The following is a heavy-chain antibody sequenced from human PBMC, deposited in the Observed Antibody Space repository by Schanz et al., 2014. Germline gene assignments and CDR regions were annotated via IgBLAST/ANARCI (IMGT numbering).Heavy chain of an antibody. D-gene: IGHD3-3*01. CDR2: INPNSGGT. CDR1: GYTFTDYH. J-gene: IGHJ5*02. Sequence: QVQLVQSGAEVKKPGASVKVSCKSSGYTFTDYHIHWVRQAPGQGLEYMGRINPNSGGTNFAQKFQGRVTMTRDTSISTVYMELSRLTSDDTAVYYCARESVSRTRLFDPWGQGTLVTVSS. V-gene: IGHV1-2*06. CDR3: ARESVSRTRLFDP.